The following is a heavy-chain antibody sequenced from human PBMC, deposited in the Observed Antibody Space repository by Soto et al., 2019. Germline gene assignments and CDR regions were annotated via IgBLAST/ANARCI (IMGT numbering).Heavy chain of an antibody. CDR1: GFTFTRSA. D-gene: IGHD3-22*01. CDR2: IVVGSSNT. Sequence: GASVKVSCNASGFTFTRSAVQWVRQARGQRLEWIGWIVVGSSNTNYAQKFQERVTITRDMSTSTAYMELSSLRSEDTAVYYCAAVIYDSSGQDYWGQGTLVTVSS. CDR3: AAVIYDSSGQDY. J-gene: IGHJ4*02. V-gene: IGHV1-58*01.